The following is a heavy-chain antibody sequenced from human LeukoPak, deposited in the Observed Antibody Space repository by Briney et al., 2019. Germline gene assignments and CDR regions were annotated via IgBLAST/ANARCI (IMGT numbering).Heavy chain of an antibody. J-gene: IGHJ4*02. CDR3: ARAHRYYDFWSGYPDY. CDR1: GGTFSSYA. CDR2: IIPIFGTA. Sequence: SVKVSCKASGGTFSSYAISWVRHAPGQGVEWMGGIIPIFGTANYAQKFQGRVTITTDESTSTAYMELSSLRSEDPAVYYCARAHRYYDFWSGYPDYWGQGTLVTVSS. V-gene: IGHV1-69*05. D-gene: IGHD3-3*01.